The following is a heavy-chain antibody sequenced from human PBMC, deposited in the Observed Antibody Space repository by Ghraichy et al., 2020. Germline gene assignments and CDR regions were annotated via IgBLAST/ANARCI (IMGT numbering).Heavy chain of an antibody. Sequence: GESLNISCVGSGFTFNRYSITWVRQAPGKGLEWVSCISSSGAYTYYADSVKGRFTISRDNAQNSLSLQMNRLSAEDTAVYYCARDRRENYYGPGTYYYGMDVWGQGTTVTVSS. D-gene: IGHD3-10*01. CDR3: ARDRRENYYGPGTYYYGMDV. CDR2: ISSSGAYT. CDR1: GFTFNRYS. V-gene: IGHV3-21*01. J-gene: IGHJ6*02.